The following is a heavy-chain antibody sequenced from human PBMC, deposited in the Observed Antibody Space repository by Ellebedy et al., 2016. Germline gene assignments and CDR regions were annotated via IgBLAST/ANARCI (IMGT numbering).Heavy chain of an antibody. Sequence: ASVKVSCKASGGTFSNYGITWVRQAPGQGLEWMGRIMPMLNITNYAQKFQGRVTITADKSTSTAYMELSSLRSEDTAVYYCARGGEFTVTSHWGQGTLVTVSS. CDR3: ARGGEFTVTSH. CDR2: IMPMLNIT. J-gene: IGHJ4*02. V-gene: IGHV1-69*04. CDR1: GGTFSNYG. D-gene: IGHD4-11*01.